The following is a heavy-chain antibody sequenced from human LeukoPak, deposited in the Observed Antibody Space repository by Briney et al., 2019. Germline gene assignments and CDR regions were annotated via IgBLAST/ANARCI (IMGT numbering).Heavy chain of an antibody. V-gene: IGHV1-2*02. J-gene: IGHJ4*02. CDR1: GYTFTAYY. Sequence: ASVKVSCKASGYTFTAYYMHWVRQAPGQGLEWMGWINPNSGGANYAQKFQGRVTMTRDTSISTAYMELSRLTSDDTTVYYCARDLDGYNDWGQGTLVTVSS. D-gene: IGHD5-24*01. CDR3: ARDLDGYND. CDR2: INPNSGGA.